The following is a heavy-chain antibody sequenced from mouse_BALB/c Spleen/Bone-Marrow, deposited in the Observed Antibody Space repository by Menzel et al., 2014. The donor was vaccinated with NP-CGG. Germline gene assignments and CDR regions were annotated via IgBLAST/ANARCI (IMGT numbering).Heavy chain of an antibody. Sequence: VKLVESGPGLVAPSQSLFITCTVSGFSLTSYGVHWVRQPPGKGLEWLGVIWAGGSTNYNSALMSRLSISKDNSKSQVFLKMNSLQTDDTATYYCARALDSSGYGFAYWGQGTLVTVSA. V-gene: IGHV2-9*02. J-gene: IGHJ3*01. CDR1: GFSLTSYG. D-gene: IGHD3-2*01. CDR3: ARALDSSGYGFAY. CDR2: IWAGGST.